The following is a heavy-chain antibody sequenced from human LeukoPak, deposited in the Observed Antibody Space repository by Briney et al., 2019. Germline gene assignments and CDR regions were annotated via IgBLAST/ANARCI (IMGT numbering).Heavy chain of an antibody. CDR2: MSDSGGST. V-gene: IGHV3-23*01. J-gene: IGHJ5*02. CDR3: AKDLSRAVAADWFVP. Sequence: GGSLRLSCAASGFTLSTYAMSWVRQAPGKGLEWVSSMSDSGGSTYYADSAKGRFTISRDNSKNTLYLQMTNLRAADTAVYYCAKDLSRAVAADWFVPWDQGSLVTVSS. D-gene: IGHD6-19*01. CDR1: GFTLSTYA.